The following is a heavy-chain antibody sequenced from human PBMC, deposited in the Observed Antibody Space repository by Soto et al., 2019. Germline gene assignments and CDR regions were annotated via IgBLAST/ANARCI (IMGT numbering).Heavy chain of an antibody. J-gene: IGHJ4*02. CDR2: TSYDGSSK. CDR3: ARARGFSHGSNLPFDY. D-gene: IGHD5-18*01. CDR1: GFTFISYA. V-gene: IGHV3-30-3*01. Sequence: QVQLVESGGGLVQPGRSLRLSCAASGFTFISYALHWVRQAPGKGLEWVAVTSYDGSSKYYADSVKGRFTISRDNSRDTLSLQMDSLRGEDTAVYYCARARGFSHGSNLPFDYWGRGTLVTVSS.